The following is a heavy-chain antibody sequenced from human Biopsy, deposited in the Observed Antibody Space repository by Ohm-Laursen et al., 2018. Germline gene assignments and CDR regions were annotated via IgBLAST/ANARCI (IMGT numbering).Heavy chain of an antibody. CDR1: VGSFSGYY. V-gene: IGHV4-34*01. CDR3: WRGMKYCTNAVCYKSGSGSYFRYYYGKDV. J-gene: IGHJ6*02. CDR2: IKHSGST. D-gene: IGHD2-8*01. Sequence: SDTLSLTCAVYVGSFSGYYWSWIRQPPGKGLEWNGEIKHSGSTNYNPSLKSRVTISVDTSKYQFFLKLSLVTAAGPAVYYCWRGMKYCTNAVCYKSGSGSYFRYYYGKDVRGQGTTVTVSS.